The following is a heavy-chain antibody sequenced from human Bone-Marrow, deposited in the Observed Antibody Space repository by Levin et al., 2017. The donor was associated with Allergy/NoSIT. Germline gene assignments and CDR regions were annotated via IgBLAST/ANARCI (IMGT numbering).Heavy chain of an antibody. Sequence: RGESLKISCTASGFTFGDYAMSWVRQAPGKGLEWIGFIRSKAYGGTTEFAASVKGRFSISRDDSKSIAYLQMNSLKTEDTAVYYCTRDCTGNPCPRGDFWGQGTLVTVSS. V-gene: IGHV3-49*04. D-gene: IGHD2-8*02. CDR2: IRSKAYGGTT. CDR3: TRDCTGNPCPRGDF. CDR1: GFTFGDYA. J-gene: IGHJ4*02.